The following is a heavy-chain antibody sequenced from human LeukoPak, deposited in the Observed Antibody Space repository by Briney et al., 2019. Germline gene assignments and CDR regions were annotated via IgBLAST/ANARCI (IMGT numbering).Heavy chain of an antibody. CDR2: ISWNSVGI. CDR3: AKSSGSYKRGSAFDI. D-gene: IGHD1-26*01. J-gene: IGHJ3*02. Sequence: PGRFLRLSCAASGFTFDDYAMYWVRQAPGKGLEWVSGISWNSVGIDYADSVKGRFTISRDNAKNSLYLQMNSLRAEDTALYYCAKSSGSYKRGSAFDIWGQGTMVTVSS. CDR1: GFTFDDYA. V-gene: IGHV3-9*01.